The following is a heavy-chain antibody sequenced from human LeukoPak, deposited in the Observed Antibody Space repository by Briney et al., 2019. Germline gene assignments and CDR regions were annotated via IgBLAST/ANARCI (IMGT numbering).Heavy chain of an antibody. V-gene: IGHV3-7*03. CDR1: GFIFSNYW. D-gene: IGHD2-15*01. CDR3: ARVRGSSMFVDAFDI. Sequence: GGSLRLSCAASGFIFSNYWMSWVRQVPRKGLEWVANIPEDGSAKYYVDSVKGRFTISRDNAKNSLYLQMNSLRAEDTAVYYCARVRGSSMFVDAFDIWGQGTMVAVSS. CDR2: IPEDGSAK. J-gene: IGHJ3*02.